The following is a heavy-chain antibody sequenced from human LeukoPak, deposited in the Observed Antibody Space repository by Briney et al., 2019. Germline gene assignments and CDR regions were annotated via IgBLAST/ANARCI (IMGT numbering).Heavy chain of an antibody. J-gene: IGHJ2*01. CDR1: GGSISSYY. Sequence: SETLSLTCTVSGGSISSYYWSWIRQPPGKGLAWIGYIYYSGSTNYNPSLKSRVTISVDTSQNQFSLKLSSVTAADTAVYYCARDRSYYDSSGYYYSYWYFDLWGRGTLVTVSS. D-gene: IGHD3-22*01. V-gene: IGHV4-59*01. CDR2: IYYSGST. CDR3: ARDRSYYDSSGYYYSYWYFDL.